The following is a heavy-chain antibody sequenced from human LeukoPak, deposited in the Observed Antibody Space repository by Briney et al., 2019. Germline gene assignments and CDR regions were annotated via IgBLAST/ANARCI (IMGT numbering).Heavy chain of an antibody. CDR2: VGGGSSNT. Sequence: GGSLRLSCVASGFTFSSYAMSWVRQASGKGLEWVSAVGGGSSNTYYTDSVKGRFTISRDNSKNTLYLQMNSLRADDTAIYYCAKEASGYSFSDWWGQGTLVTVSS. J-gene: IGHJ4*02. D-gene: IGHD1-26*01. CDR3: AKEASGYSFSDW. CDR1: GFTFSSYA. V-gene: IGHV3-23*01.